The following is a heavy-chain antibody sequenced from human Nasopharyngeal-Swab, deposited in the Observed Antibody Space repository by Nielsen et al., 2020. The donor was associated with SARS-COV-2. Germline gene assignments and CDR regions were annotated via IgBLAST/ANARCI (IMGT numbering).Heavy chain of an antibody. J-gene: IGHJ4*02. V-gene: IGHV1-69*13. D-gene: IGHD3-22*01. CDR2: IIPLFGTA. Sequence: SVKVSCKASGGTFSSYAISWVRQAPGQGLEWMGGIIPLFGTANYAQKFQGRVTITADESTSTAYMELSSLRSEDTAVYYCAFTQGIVVVITRQFDYWGQGTLVTVSS. CDR3: AFTQGIVVVITRQFDY. CDR1: GGTFSSYA.